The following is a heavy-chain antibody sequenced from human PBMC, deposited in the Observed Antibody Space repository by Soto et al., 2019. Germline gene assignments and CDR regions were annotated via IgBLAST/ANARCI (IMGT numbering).Heavy chain of an antibody. CDR3: ARAPGVHTAALKRVYHNWLDS. CDR2: IKQDGTA. CDR1: GVTLSPYY. D-gene: IGHD6-25*01. Sequence: QVQLQQWGAGLLKPSETLSLTCAVSGVTLSPYYWAWVRQPPGKGLGWIGEIKQDGTARYSPSLKSRGTMSVDRAKNQVSLRLDSVTAADTALYFCARAPGVHTAALKRVYHNWLDSWGQGTLVTVSS. V-gene: IGHV4-34*02. J-gene: IGHJ5*01.